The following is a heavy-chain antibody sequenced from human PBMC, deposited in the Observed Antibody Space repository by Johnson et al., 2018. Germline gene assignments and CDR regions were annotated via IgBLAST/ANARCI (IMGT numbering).Heavy chain of an antibody. V-gene: IGHV3-13*01. CDR1: GFTFSSYD. D-gene: IGHD3-22*01. CDR3: ARGAYDYDGRGYNLGIGHAFDI. Sequence: VQLVQSGGGLVQPGGSLRLSCVASGFTFSSYDMHWVRQATGKGLEWVSAIGTAGDTYYPGSVKGRFTNSRENPKNSFYLQMNSLRAGDTAVYYCARGAYDYDGRGYNLGIGHAFDIWGQGTTVTVSS. CDR2: IGTAGDT. J-gene: IGHJ3*02.